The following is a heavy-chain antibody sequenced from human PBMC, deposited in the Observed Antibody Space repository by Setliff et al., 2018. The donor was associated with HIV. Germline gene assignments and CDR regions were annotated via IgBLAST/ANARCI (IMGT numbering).Heavy chain of an antibody. CDR1: GYAFNSYT. D-gene: IGHD3-3*01. CDR2: INPNSDNT. Sequence: GASVKVSCKASGYAFNSYTLNWVRQATGRGLEWMGWINPNSDNTAYAQKFQGRLTMTRNTSTGTVYMELSSLRSEDTAVYYCARAPPINFWSGYYTGPQGWFDSWGQGSLVTVSS. V-gene: IGHV1-8*01. CDR3: ARAPPINFWSGYYTGPQGWFDS. J-gene: IGHJ5*01.